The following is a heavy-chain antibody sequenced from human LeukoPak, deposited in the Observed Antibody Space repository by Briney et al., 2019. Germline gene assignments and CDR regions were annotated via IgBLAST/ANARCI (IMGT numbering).Heavy chain of an antibody. CDR3: ARNYDFWSGYATHYYYYGMDV. Sequence: PGRSLRLSCAASGFTFSSYAMHWVRQAPGKGLEWVAVISYDGSNKYHADSVKGRFTISRDNSKNTLYLQMNSLRAEDTAVYYCARNYDFWSGYATHYYYYGMDVWGQGTTVTVSS. CDR1: GFTFSSYA. J-gene: IGHJ6*02. D-gene: IGHD3-3*01. CDR2: ISYDGSNK. V-gene: IGHV3-30-3*01.